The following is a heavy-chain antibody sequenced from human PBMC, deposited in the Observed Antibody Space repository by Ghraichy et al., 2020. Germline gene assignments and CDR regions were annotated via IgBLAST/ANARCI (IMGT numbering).Heavy chain of an antibody. J-gene: IGHJ5*02. Sequence: SQTLSLTCAVYGGSFSGYYWSWIRQPPGKGLEWIGEINHSGSTNYNPSLKSRVTISVDTSKNQFSLKLSSVTAADTAVYYCARARSSLVVVPAASPTYNWFDPWGQGTLVTVSS. CDR3: ARARSSLVVVPAASPTYNWFDP. CDR1: GGSFSGYY. V-gene: IGHV4-34*01. D-gene: IGHD2-2*01. CDR2: INHSGST.